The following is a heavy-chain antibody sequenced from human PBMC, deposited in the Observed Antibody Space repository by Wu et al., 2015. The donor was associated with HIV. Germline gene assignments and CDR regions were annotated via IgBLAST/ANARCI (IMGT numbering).Heavy chain of an antibody. CDR2: INPNSGIA. D-gene: IGHD2-21*02. V-gene: IGHV1-2*02. J-gene: IGHJ4*02. CDR3: ATDDQLVWFGDLNN. CDR1: GDSFSGYY. Sequence: VQLEQSGAQIQKSGASVKVSCKAVGDSFSGYYIHWVRQAPGQGLEWMGWINPNSGIAEYAQKFEGRVTVTMATSINTAYMELRGLTSDDTAMYYCATDDQLVWFGDLNNWGQGTLVTVSS.